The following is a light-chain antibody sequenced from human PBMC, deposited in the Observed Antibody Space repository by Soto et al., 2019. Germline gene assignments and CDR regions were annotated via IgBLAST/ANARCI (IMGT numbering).Light chain of an antibody. CDR3: QQYDNWTRT. J-gene: IGKJ1*01. CDR1: QSVSSK. CDR2: GAS. Sequence: EIVMTQSPATLSVSPGEGATLSCRASQSVSSKLAWYQQKPGQAPRLLIYGASNRDTGIPDRFSGSGSGTEFTLTISSLQSEDFAVYYCQQYDNWTRTFGQGTQVDIK. V-gene: IGKV3-15*01.